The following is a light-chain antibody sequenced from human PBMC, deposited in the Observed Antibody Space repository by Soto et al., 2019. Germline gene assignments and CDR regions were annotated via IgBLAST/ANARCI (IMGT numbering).Light chain of an antibody. CDR1: QSVGSL. CDR2: AAS. Sequence: DTQMTQSPSSLSASVGDRVTITCRASQSVGSLLNWFQQKPGKAPKLLIYAASTLQSGSPSRFSGSGAGTDFTLIISSLQPEDFATYYCQQSYSLPYTFGQVTMLEI. V-gene: IGKV1-39*01. J-gene: IGKJ2*01. CDR3: QQSYSLPYT.